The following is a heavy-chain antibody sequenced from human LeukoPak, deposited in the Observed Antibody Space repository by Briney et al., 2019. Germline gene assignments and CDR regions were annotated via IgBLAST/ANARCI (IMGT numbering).Heavy chain of an antibody. CDR1: GYTFTDYY. D-gene: IGHD3-3*01. J-gene: IGHJ4*02. Sequence: ASVKVSFKVSGYTFTDYYMHWVQQAPGKGLEWMGLVDPEDGETIYAEKFQGRVTITADTSTDTAYMELSSLRSEDTAVYYCATAAEHYDFWSGYYSIFDYWGQGTLVTVSS. V-gene: IGHV1-69-2*01. CDR3: ATAAEHYDFWSGYYSIFDY. CDR2: VDPEDGET.